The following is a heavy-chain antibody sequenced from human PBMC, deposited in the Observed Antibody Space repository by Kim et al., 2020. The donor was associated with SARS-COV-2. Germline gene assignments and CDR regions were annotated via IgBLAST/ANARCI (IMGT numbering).Heavy chain of an antibody. D-gene: IGHD3-22*01. V-gene: IGHV1-18*01. Sequence: LQGRVTMTTDTSTSTAYMELRSLRSDDTAVYYCARDVSHYYDSSGYFDYWGQGTLVTVSS. CDR3: ARDVSHYYDSSGYFDY. J-gene: IGHJ4*02.